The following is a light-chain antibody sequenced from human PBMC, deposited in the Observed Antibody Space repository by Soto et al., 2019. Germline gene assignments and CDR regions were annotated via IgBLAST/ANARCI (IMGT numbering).Light chain of an antibody. CDR1: QSVSNSY. Sequence: EIVLTQSPGTLSLSPGERATLSCRASQSVSNSYLAWYQQQPGQAPRLLIYGAFRRATGLPDRFRGSGSGTGLTITIRTAEAGGFATVLSPEYGRGSFPFGPWNKVDIK. CDR3: PEYGRGSFP. J-gene: IGKJ3*01. V-gene: IGKV3-20*01. CDR2: GAF.